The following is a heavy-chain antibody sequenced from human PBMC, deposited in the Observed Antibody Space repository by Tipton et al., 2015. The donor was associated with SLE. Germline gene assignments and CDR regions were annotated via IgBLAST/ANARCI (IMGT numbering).Heavy chain of an antibody. CDR1: GGSISSSSYY. Sequence: TLSLTCTVSGGSISSSSYYWGWIRQPPGKGLEWIGSIYYSGSTYYNPSLKSRVTISVDTSKNQFSLKLSSVTAADTAVYYCARETTSSVGATYDAFDIWGQGTMVTVSS. D-gene: IGHD1-26*01. V-gene: IGHV4-39*02. CDR2: IYYSGST. J-gene: IGHJ3*02. CDR3: ARETTSSVGATYDAFDI.